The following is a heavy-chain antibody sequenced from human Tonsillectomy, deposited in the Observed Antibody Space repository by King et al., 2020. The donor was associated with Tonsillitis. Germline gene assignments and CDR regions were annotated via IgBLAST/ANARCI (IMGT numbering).Heavy chain of an antibody. CDR3: AMYSSSRDHFDY. CDR1: GFTFSSYG. J-gene: IGHJ4*02. Sequence: QLVQSGGGVVQPGRSLRLSCAASGFTFSSYGMHWVRQAPGKGREWVAVISYDGSNKYYADSVKGRFTISRDNSKNTLYLQMNSLRAEDTAVYYCAMYSSSRDHFDYWGQGTLVTVSS. V-gene: IGHV3-30*03. CDR2: ISYDGSNK. D-gene: IGHD6-13*01.